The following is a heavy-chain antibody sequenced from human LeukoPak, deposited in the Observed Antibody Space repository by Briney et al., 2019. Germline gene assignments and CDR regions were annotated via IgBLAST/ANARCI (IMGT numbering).Heavy chain of an antibody. D-gene: IGHD1-26*01. Sequence: GGSLRLSCAASGFIFSTCSMNWVRQAPGKGLEWVSYISSSSTVYYADSVKGRFTISRDNAKNSLYLQMNRLRAEDTAVYYCARDGDEWELLTYLRYWGQGTLVTVSS. J-gene: IGHJ4*02. CDR1: GFIFSTCS. CDR2: ISSSSTV. CDR3: ARDGDEWELLTYLRY. V-gene: IGHV3-48*01.